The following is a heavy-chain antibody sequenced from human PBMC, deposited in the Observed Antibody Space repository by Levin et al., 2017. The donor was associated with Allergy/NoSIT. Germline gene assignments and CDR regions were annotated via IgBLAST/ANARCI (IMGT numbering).Heavy chain of an antibody. V-gene: IGHV3-23*01. D-gene: IGHD6-13*01. J-gene: IGHJ6*02. Sequence: LSLTCAASGFTFSSYAMSWVRQAPGKGQEWVSVISGSGGSTYYADSVKGRFTISRDNSKNTLYLQMNTLRAEDTAVYYCAKEYRSSDPYYYGMDVWGQGTTVTVSS. CDR1: GFTFSSYA. CDR3: AKEYRSSDPYYYGMDV. CDR2: ISGSGGST.